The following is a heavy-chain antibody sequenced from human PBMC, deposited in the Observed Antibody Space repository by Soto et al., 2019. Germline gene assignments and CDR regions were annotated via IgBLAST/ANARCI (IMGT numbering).Heavy chain of an antibody. Sequence: SETLSLTCTVSGGSISSYYWSWIRQPPGKGLEWIGYIYYSGSTNYNPSLKSRVTISVDTSKNQFSLKLSSVTAADTAVYYCARHAVHRSGFTDYWGQGTVVTVSS. CDR1: GGSISSYY. D-gene: IGHD6-19*01. CDR3: ARHAVHRSGFTDY. J-gene: IGHJ4*02. CDR2: IYYSGST. V-gene: IGHV4-59*08.